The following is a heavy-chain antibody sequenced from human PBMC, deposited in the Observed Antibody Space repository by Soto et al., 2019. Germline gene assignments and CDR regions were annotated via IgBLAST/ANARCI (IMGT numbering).Heavy chain of an antibody. Sequence: TLSLTCTVSRGAISRGRPYWSRILQHSGKGLEWIGDIYYSGSPYYNPALMSRVTISVDTSPSQFSLKLSYVTAADTPAYYCARHRITMVRSQLNDALDIWGQGTMVT. CDR2: IYYSGSP. CDR3: ARHRITMVRSQLNDALDI. V-gene: IGHV4-31*03. J-gene: IGHJ3*02. CDR1: RGAISRGRPY. D-gene: IGHD3-10*01.